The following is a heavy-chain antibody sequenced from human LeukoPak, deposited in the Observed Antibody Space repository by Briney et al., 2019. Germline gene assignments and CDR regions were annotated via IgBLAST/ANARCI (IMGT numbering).Heavy chain of an antibody. Sequence: PGGSLRLSCAASGFSFSSYWISWVRQTPENGLEFVGNIDRDGGVRNYMDSLKGRCTISRDNGKKSPYLEINSLRADDTAVYYCARDPGSSAFDLWGRGALVTVSS. D-gene: IGHD1-14*01. CDR1: GFSFSSYW. CDR3: ARDPGSSAFDL. CDR2: IDRDGGVR. V-gene: IGHV3-7*01. J-gene: IGHJ4*02.